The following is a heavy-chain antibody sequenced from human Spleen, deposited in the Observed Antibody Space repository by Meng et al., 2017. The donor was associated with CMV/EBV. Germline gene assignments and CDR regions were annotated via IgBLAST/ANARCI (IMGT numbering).Heavy chain of an antibody. J-gene: IGHJ4*02. CDR3: ASGITGTPGVGYFDY. CDR2: IYHSGST. CDR1: GYSISSGYY. D-gene: IGHD1-7*01. V-gene: IGHV4-38-2*02. Sequence: GSLRLSCTVSGYSISSGYYWGWIRQPPGKGLEWIGSIYHSGSTYYNPSLKSRVTISVDTSKNQFSLKLSSVTAADTAVYYCASGITGTPGVGYFDYWGQGTLVTVSS.